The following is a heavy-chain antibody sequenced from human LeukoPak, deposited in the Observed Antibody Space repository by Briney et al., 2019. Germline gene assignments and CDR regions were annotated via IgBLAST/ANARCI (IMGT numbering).Heavy chain of an antibody. CDR3: ARDHLAVNYYGMDV. CDR1: RYTFTRYY. V-gene: IGHV1-46*01. J-gene: IGHJ6*02. CDR2: INGSGGSS. Sequence: ASVKVSCKACRYTFTRYYMHWVRQAPGHGLEWMGIINGSGGSSSYAQNFQGRVTMTRDTSTNTVYMELSSLRSEDTAVYYCARDHLAVNYYGMDVWGQGTTVTVSS. D-gene: IGHD6-19*01.